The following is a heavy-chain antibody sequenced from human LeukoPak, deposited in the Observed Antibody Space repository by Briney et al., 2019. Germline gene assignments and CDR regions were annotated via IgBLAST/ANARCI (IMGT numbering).Heavy chain of an antibody. V-gene: IGHV4-34*01. J-gene: IGHJ6*02. CDR1: GGSFSGYY. CDR3: ARGKKNIAVAHLYYYYGMDV. Sequence: KPSETLSLTCAVHGGSFSGYYWSWIRQPPGKGLEWIGEINHSGSTNYNPSLKSRVTISVDTSKNQFSLKLSSVTAADTAVYYCARGKKNIAVAHLYYYYGMDVWGQGTTVTVSS. CDR2: INHSGST. D-gene: IGHD6-19*01.